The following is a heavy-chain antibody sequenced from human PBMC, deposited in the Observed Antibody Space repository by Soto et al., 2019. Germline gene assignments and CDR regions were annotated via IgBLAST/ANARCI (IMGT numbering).Heavy chain of an antibody. CDR3: XXXXXXXXXFFDY. J-gene: IGHJ4*02. V-gene: IGHV3-9*01. CDR2: ISWNSGSI. CDR1: GFTFDDYA. Sequence: EVQLVESGGGLVQPGRSLRLSCAASGFTFDDYAMHWVRQAPGKGLEWVSGISWNSGSIGYADSVKGRFTISRDNAKXXXXXXXXXXXXXXXXXXXXXXXXXXXXXFFDYWGQGTLVTVSS.